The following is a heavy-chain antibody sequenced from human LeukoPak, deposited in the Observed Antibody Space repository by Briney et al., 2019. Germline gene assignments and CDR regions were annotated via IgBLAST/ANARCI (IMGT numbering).Heavy chain of an antibody. CDR3: AKGLRGVATICDY. CDR2: ISGDGGST. J-gene: IGHJ4*02. D-gene: IGHD5-12*01. CDR1: GFTFDDYA. V-gene: IGHV3-43*02. Sequence: GGSLTLFCAASGFTFDDYAMHWVRQAPGKGLEWISLISGDGGSTYYADSVKGRVTISRDNSKNSLYLQMNSLRTEDTALYYCAKGLRGVATICDYWGQGTLVTVSS.